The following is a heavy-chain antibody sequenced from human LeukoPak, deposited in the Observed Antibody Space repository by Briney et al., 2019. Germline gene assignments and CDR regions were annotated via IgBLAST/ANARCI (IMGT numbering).Heavy chain of an antibody. CDR3: ARGSPNSHLDY. Sequence: AASVKVSCKASGYTFTTHDLTWVRQATGQGLEWMGWMNPGNGDTAYAQKFQGRVAMTRDTSMSTAYMELKSLRSDDTAVYYCARGSPNSHLDYWGQGTLVTVSS. J-gene: IGHJ4*02. V-gene: IGHV1-8*01. CDR1: GYTFTTHD. D-gene: IGHD4-23*01. CDR2: MNPGNGDT.